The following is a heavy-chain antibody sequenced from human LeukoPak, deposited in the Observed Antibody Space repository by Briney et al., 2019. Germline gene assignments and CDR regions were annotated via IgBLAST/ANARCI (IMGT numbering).Heavy chain of an antibody. CDR3: AKSKQWLVPSNY. V-gene: IGHV3-23*01. CDR2: ISSSGGST. D-gene: IGHD6-19*01. Sequence: SLRPACPPSGFSLTSKSMGCVRQAARGWSEWDAAISSSGGSTYYADSVKGRFTISRDNSKNTLYLQMNSLRAEDTAVYYCAKSKQWLVPSNYWGQGTLVTVSS. J-gene: IGHJ4*02. CDR1: GFSLTSKS.